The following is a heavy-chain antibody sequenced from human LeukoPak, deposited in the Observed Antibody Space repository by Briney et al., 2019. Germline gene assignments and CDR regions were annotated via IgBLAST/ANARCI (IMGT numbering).Heavy chain of an antibody. J-gene: IGHJ4*02. D-gene: IGHD3-10*01. CDR1: GFTFSSYT. Sequence: GWSLRLSCAASGFTFSSYTMNWVRQAPGKGLEWISYISTSSSTIYYADSVKGRFTISRDNAKDLLYLHMNSLRDEDTAVYYCATHRWFGFDYWGQGTLVTVSS. CDR3: ATHRWFGFDY. V-gene: IGHV3-48*02. CDR2: ISTSSSTI.